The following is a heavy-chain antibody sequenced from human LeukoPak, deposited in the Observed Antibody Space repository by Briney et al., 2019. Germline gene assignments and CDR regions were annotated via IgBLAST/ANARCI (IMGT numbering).Heavy chain of an antibody. CDR3: ARDAGVGTIFGVVIIPSYFDY. Sequence: GASVKVSCKASGYTFTSYYMHWVRQAPGQGLEWMGIINPSGGSTSYAQKFQGRVTMTRDTSTSTVYMELSSLRSEGTAVYYCARDAGVGTIFGVVIIPSYFDYWGQGTLVTVSS. CDR1: GYTFTSYY. V-gene: IGHV1-46*01. CDR2: INPSGGST. J-gene: IGHJ4*02. D-gene: IGHD3-3*01.